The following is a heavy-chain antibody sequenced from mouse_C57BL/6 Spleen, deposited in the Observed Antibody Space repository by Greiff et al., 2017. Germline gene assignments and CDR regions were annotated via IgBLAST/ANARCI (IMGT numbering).Heavy chain of an antibody. CDR3: TRRTDY. CDR2: IDPETGGT. V-gene: IGHV1-15*01. Sequence: VQLQQSGAELVRPGASVTLSCKASGYTFTDYEMHWVKQTPVHGLEWIGAIDPETGGTAYNQKFKGKDILTADKSSSTAYMELRSLTSEDSAVYYCTRRTDYWGQGTTLTVSS. CDR1: GYTFTDYE. J-gene: IGHJ2*01.